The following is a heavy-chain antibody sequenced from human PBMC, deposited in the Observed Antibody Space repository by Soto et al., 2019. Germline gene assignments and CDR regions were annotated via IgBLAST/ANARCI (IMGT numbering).Heavy chain of an antibody. CDR1: GFTFNSYA. V-gene: IGHV3-23*01. D-gene: IGHD2-8*02. CDR3: ARNPSTGAADY. Sequence: EVQLLESGGHLVQPGGSLRLSCAASGFTFNSYALNWVRQAPGKGLEWVSTISSSGGSTYHADSVKGRFTISRDNSKHTLYLQINRLTAVDTAVYFCARNPSTGAADYWGQGTLVTVSS. CDR2: ISSSGGST. J-gene: IGHJ4*02.